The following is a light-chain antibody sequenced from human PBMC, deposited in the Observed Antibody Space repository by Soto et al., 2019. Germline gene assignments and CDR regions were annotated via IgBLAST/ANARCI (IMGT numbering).Light chain of an antibody. CDR1: QSITNR. V-gene: IGKV1-5*01. J-gene: IGKJ1*01. CDR3: QHYGGMWT. Sequence: DIQVTQSPSTLSASVGDRVTITCRASQSITNRLAWYQQKPGKAPKVLIYDASNLESGVPSRFSGSGYGTDFILTISSLQPDDFATYWCQHYGGMWTFGQGTKVGVK. CDR2: DAS.